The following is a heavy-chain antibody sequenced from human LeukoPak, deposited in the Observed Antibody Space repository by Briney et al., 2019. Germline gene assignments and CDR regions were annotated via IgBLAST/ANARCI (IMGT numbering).Heavy chain of an antibody. V-gene: IGHV1-18*01. J-gene: IGHJ5*02. Sequence: GASVKVSCKASGYTFTSYGISWVRQAPGQGLEWMGWISAYNGNTNYAQKLQGRVTMTTDTSTSTAYMELRSLRSDDTAVYYCATDIDCSSTSCYSGFDPWGQGTLVTVSS. D-gene: IGHD2-2*02. CDR3: ATDIDCSSTSCYSGFDP. CDR2: ISAYNGNT. CDR1: GYTFTSYG.